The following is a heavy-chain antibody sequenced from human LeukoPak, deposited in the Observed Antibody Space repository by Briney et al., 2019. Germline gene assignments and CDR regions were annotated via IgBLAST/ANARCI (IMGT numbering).Heavy chain of an antibody. CDR3: ARVAVDTAMVPSFDY. CDR1: GGSISSSSYY. J-gene: IGHJ4*02. D-gene: IGHD5-18*01. Sequence: SETLSLTCTVSGGSISSSSYYWGWIRQPPGKGLEWIGSIYYSGSTYYNPSLKGRVTISVDTSKNQFSLKLSSVTAADTAVYYCARVAVDTAMVPSFDYWGQGTLVTVSS. CDR2: IYYSGST. V-gene: IGHV4-39*07.